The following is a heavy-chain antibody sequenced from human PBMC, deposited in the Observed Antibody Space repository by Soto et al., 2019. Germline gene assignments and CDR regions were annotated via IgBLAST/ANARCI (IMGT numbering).Heavy chain of an antibody. J-gene: IGHJ6*02. CDR1: GFTFGDYA. V-gene: IGHV3-49*03. D-gene: IGHD1-26*01. CDR3: TRVGLYYYYYGMDV. CDR2: IRSKAYGGTT. Sequence: PGGSLRLSCTASGFTFGDYAISWFRQAPGKGLEWVGFIRSKAYGGTTEYAASVKGRFTISRDDSKSIAYLQMNSLKTEDTAVYYCTRVGLYYYYYGMDVWGQGTTVTVSS.